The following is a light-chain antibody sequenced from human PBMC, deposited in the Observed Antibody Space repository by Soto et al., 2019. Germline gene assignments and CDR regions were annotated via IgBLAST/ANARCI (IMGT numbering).Light chain of an antibody. CDR2: KAS. J-gene: IGKJ4*01. CDR1: QSISSW. Sequence: DIQMTQSPSTLSASVGDRVTITCRASQSISSWLAWYQQKPGKAPNLLIYKASSLESRVPSRFSGSGSGTEFTLTFSSLQPDDFATYYCQQYDSYPLTFGGGTKVEIK. CDR3: QQYDSYPLT. V-gene: IGKV1-5*03.